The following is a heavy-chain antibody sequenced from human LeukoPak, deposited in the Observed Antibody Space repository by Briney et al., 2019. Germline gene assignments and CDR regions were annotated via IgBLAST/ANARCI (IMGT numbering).Heavy chain of an antibody. J-gene: IGHJ5*02. CDR1: GFTFGNYW. V-gene: IGHV3-30*01. Sequence: PGGSLRLSCAASGFTFGNYWMGWVRQVPGKGLEWVAVISYDGSNKYYADSVKGRFTISRDNSKNTLYLQMNSLRAEDTAVYYCARERIAAANWFDPWGQGTLVTVSS. D-gene: IGHD6-13*01. CDR2: ISYDGSNK. CDR3: ARERIAAANWFDP.